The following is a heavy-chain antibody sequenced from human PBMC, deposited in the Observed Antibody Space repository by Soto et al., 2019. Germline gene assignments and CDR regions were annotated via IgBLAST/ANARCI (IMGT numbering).Heavy chain of an antibody. Sequence: SGPTLVNPTQTLTLTCTFSGFSLSTSGMCVSWIRQPPGEALEWLALIDWDDDKYYSTSLKTRLTISKDTSKNQVVLTMTNMDPVDTATYYCARIRPGYSSSWYYFDYWGQGTLVTVSS. CDR1: GFSLSTSGMC. D-gene: IGHD6-13*01. CDR3: ARIRPGYSSSWYYFDY. J-gene: IGHJ4*02. CDR2: IDWDDDK. V-gene: IGHV2-70*01.